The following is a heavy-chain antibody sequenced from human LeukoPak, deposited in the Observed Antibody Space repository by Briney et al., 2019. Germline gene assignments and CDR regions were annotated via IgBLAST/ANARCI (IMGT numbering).Heavy chain of an antibody. CDR1: GYTFTSYY. D-gene: IGHD5-24*01. J-gene: IGHJ2*01. Sequence: AASVKVSCMASGYTFTSYYMHWVRQAPGQGLEWMGIINPSGGSTSYAQKFQGRVTMTRDTSTSTVYMELSSLRSEDTAVYYCARAEMDHWYFDLWGRGTLVTVSS. CDR2: INPSGGST. CDR3: ARAEMDHWYFDL. V-gene: IGHV1-46*01.